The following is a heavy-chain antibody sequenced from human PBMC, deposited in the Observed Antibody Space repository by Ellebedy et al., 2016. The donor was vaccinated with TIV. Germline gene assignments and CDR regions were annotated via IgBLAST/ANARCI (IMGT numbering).Heavy chain of an antibody. D-gene: IGHD5-18*01. CDR2: MNPNSGNT. Sequence: ASVKVSCXASGYTFTSYDINWVRQATGQGLEWMGWMNPNSGNTGYAQKFQGRVTMTRNTSISTAYMELSSLRSEDTAVYYCARTVDTADYYYYMDVWGKGTTVTVSS. J-gene: IGHJ6*03. CDR1: GYTFTSYD. CDR3: ARTVDTADYYYYMDV. V-gene: IGHV1-8*01.